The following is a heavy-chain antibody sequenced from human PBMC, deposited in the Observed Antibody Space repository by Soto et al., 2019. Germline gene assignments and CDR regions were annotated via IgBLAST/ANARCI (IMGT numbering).Heavy chain of an antibody. CDR1: GGSMSSYY. CDR3: AGIGAEIYYGMDV. D-gene: IGHD6-13*01. J-gene: IGHJ6*02. Sequence: SETLSLTCTVSGGSMSSYYWNWIRQPPGKGLEWIGRIYSRGSTNYNPALKSRVSMSVDTSKNQFSLNLSTVTAADTAVYYCAGIGAEIYYGMDVWGQGTTVTVSS. CDR2: IYSRGST. V-gene: IGHV4-4*07.